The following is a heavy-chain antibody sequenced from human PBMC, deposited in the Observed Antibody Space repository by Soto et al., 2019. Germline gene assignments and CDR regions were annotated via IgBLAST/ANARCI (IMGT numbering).Heavy chain of an antibody. Sequence: QVQLVQSGAEVKKPGASVKVSCKASGYTFTNYYMHWVRQAPGQGLEWMGIINPSGGSTSYAQKFQGRVTMTRDTSTSTVYMELSSIRSEDTAVYYCAREEALIAVAGTGYFDSWGQGTLVTVSS. V-gene: IGHV1-46*01. J-gene: IGHJ4*02. D-gene: IGHD6-19*01. CDR1: GYTFTNYY. CDR3: AREEALIAVAGTGYFDS. CDR2: INPSGGST.